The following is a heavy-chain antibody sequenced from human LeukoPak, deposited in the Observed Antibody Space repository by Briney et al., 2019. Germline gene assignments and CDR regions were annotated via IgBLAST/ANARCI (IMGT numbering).Heavy chain of an antibody. J-gene: IGHJ6*02. Sequence: GGSLRLSCAASGFTFDDYAMHWVRQAPGKGLEWVSGINWNSVSIGYADSVEGRFTISRDNAKNSLYLQMNSLRAEDTALYYCAKDIGSTYRYYGMDVWGQGTTVTVSS. V-gene: IGHV3-9*01. CDR3: AKDIGSTYRYYGMDV. CDR1: GFTFDDYA. CDR2: INWNSVSI. D-gene: IGHD3-16*01.